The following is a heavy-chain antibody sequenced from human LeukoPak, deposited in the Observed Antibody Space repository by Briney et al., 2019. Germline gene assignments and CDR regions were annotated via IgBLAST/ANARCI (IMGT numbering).Heavy chain of an antibody. CDR1: GYSFPSYG. CDR2: INAGNGNT. V-gene: IGHV1-3*01. CDR3: ARDRGDGYNSLFDY. J-gene: IGHJ4*02. Sequence: GASVKVSCKASGYSFPSYGITWVRQAPGQRLEWMGWINAGNGNTKYSQKFQGRVTITRDTSASTAYMELSSLRSEDTAVYYCARDRGDGYNSLFDYWGQGTLVTVSS. D-gene: IGHD5-24*01.